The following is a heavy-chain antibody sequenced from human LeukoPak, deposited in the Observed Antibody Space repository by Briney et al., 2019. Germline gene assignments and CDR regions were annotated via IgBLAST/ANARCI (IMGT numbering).Heavy chain of an antibody. Sequence: GGSLRLSCAASGFTFSSYWMSWVRQAPPKELDWVANIKQDGSEKYYVDSVKGRFTISRDNAKNSLYLQMNSLRAEDTAVYYCARVGPTMVRGVDGYFDYWGQGTLVTVSS. CDR1: GFTFSSYW. J-gene: IGHJ4*02. V-gene: IGHV3-7*01. CDR3: ARVGPTMVRGVDGYFDY. D-gene: IGHD3-10*01. CDR2: IKQDGSEK.